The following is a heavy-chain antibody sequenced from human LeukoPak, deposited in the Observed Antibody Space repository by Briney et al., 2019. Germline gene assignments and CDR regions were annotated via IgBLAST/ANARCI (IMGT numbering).Heavy chain of an antibody. Sequence: HPGGSLRPSCAASGFTFSSYWMSWVRQAPGKGLEWVANIKPDGREKYYLDSVKGRFTISRDNVKKSLYLQMNSLRAEDTAVYYCARGDFNDNGDYVDAFDIWGHGTMVTVSS. CDR2: IKPDGREK. CDR1: GFTFSSYW. V-gene: IGHV3-7*01. CDR3: ARGDFNDNGDYVDAFDI. D-gene: IGHD4-17*01. J-gene: IGHJ3*02.